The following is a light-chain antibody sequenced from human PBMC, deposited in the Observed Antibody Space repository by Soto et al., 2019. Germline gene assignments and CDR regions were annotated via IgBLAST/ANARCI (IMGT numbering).Light chain of an antibody. CDR1: SSNIGAGYD. J-gene: IGLJ2*01. Sequence: QSVLTQPPSGSGAPGQRVTISCTGSSSNIGAGYDVHWYQQLPGRAPKLPFYGNPNRPSGVPDRFSGSKSGTSASLAITGLQAEDEADYYCLSFDSSLSVVFGGGTKLTVL. V-gene: IGLV1-40*01. CDR3: LSFDSSLSVV. CDR2: GNP.